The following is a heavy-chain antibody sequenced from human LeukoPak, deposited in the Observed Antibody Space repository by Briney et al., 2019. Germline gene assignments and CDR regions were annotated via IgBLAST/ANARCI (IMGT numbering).Heavy chain of an antibody. D-gene: IGHD3-22*01. CDR2: INPNSGGT. CDR1: GYTFTGYY. Sequence: GASVKVSCKASGYTFTGYYMHWVRQAPGQGLEGMGWINPNSGGTNYAQKCPGRVTMNRDTSISTAYMELSRLRSDDTAVYYCARSYYDSSGYYPGGYWGQGTLVTVSS. CDR3: ARSYYDSSGYYPGGY. J-gene: IGHJ4*02. V-gene: IGHV1-2*02.